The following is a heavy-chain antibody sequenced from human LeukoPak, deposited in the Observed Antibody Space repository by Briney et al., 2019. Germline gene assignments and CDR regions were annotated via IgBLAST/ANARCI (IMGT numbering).Heavy chain of an antibody. Sequence: SVKVSCKASGYTFTGYYMHWVRQAPGQGLEWMGIINPTGGSTSYAQKFQGRVTMTRDMSTSTVYMELSSLRSEDTAVYYCARADSGWGFFDYWGQGALVTVSS. CDR3: ARADSGWGFFDY. J-gene: IGHJ4*02. CDR2: INPTGGST. V-gene: IGHV1-46*01. D-gene: IGHD6-19*01. CDR1: GYTFTGYY.